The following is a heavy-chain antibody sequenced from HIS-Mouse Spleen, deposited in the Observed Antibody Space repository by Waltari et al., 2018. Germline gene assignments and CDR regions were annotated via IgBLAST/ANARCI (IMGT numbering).Heavy chain of an antibody. CDR2: IYYSGST. J-gene: IGHJ2*01. V-gene: IGHV4-39*07. D-gene: IGHD6-13*01. CDR1: GGSISSSSYY. Sequence: QLQLQESGPGLVKPSETLSLTCTVSGGSISSSSYYWGWIRQPPGQGLGWIGSIYYSGSTSYTPSLKSRVTISVDTSKDQFSLKLSSVTAADTAVYYCAREIPYSSSWYDWYFDLWGRGTLVTVSS. CDR3: AREIPYSSSWYDWYFDL.